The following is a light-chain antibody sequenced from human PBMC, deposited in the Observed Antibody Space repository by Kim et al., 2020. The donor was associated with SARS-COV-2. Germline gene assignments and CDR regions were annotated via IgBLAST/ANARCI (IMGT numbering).Light chain of an antibody. CDR3: SSRDSSGNVV. V-gene: IGLV3-19*01. J-gene: IGLJ2*01. CDR2: DKN. Sequence: VALGQTVRITCQGDSLRSYYASWYQQKPGQAPILVIYDKNNRPSGIPDRFSGSSSGNTASLTITGAQAEDEADYYCSSRDSSGNVVFGGGTQLTVL. CDR1: SLRSYY.